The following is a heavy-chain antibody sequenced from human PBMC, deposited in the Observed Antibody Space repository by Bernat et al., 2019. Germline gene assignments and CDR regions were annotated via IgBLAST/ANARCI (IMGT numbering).Heavy chain of an antibody. J-gene: IGHJ4*02. Sequence: QVQLVESGGGVVQPGRSLRLSCAASGFTFSSYGMHWVRQAPGKGLEWVAVTWYDGSNKYYADSVKGRFTISRDNSKNTLYLQMNSLRAEDTAVYYCARDAAVAGTGYGDYWGQGTLVTVSS. V-gene: IGHV3-33*01. CDR2: TWYDGSNK. D-gene: IGHD6-19*01. CDR3: ARDAAVAGTGYGDY. CDR1: GFTFSSYG.